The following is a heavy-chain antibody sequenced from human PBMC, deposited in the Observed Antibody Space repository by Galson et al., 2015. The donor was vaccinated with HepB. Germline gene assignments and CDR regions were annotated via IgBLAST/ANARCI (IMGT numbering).Heavy chain of an antibody. CDR3: TTTVRPEDFVDY. D-gene: IGHD3-10*02. CDR2: IKSRTFGGTA. Sequence: SLRLSCAASGFTFSDSWLSWVRQAPGKGLEWVGRIKSRTFGGTADYGTPVKGRFTISRDDSKHTLSLLLNSLKTEDTAVYYCTTTVRPEDFVDYWGQGPMVTVSS. J-gene: IGHJ4*02. CDR1: GFTFSDSW. V-gene: IGHV3-15*01.